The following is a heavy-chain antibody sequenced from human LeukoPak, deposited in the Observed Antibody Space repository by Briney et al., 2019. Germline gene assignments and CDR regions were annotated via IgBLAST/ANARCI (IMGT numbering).Heavy chain of an antibody. CDR2: IYHSGST. CDR1: GGSFSGYY. J-gene: IGHJ6*03. Sequence: SETLSLTCAVYGGSFSGYYWSWIRQPPGKGLEWIGEIYHSGSTNYNPSLKSRVTISVDKSKNQFSLRLRSVTAADTAVYFCARGRVSSSTWYSTYYYFFYMDFWGKGTTVTVSS. V-gene: IGHV4-34*01. D-gene: IGHD4-11*01. CDR3: ARGRVSSSTWYSTYYYFFYMDF.